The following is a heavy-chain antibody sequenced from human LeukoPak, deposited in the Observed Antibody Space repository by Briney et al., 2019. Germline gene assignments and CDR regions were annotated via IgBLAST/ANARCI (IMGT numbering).Heavy chain of an antibody. J-gene: IGHJ4*02. CDR1: GFTLSSYW. CDR3: ARDRGYSYGFGFDY. CDR2: IKQDGSEK. D-gene: IGHD5-18*01. V-gene: IGHV3-7*01. Sequence: GGSLRLSCAASGFTLSSYWMSWVRQAPGKGLEWVANIKQDGSEKYYVDSVKGRFTISRDNAKNSLYLQMNSLRAEDTAVYYCARDRGYSYGFGFDYWGQGTLVTVSS.